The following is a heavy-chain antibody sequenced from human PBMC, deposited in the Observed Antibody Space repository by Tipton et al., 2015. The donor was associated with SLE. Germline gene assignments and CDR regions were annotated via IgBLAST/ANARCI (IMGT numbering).Heavy chain of an antibody. J-gene: IGHJ5*02. Sequence: TLSLTCTVSGASTNTKYWTWIRQSPGKGLEWIGSIYYSGSTYYNPSLKSRVTISVDTSKNQFSLKLSSVTAADTAVYYCARAGGGDSNWFDPWGQGTLVTVSS. D-gene: IGHD2-21*01. CDR2: IYYSGST. CDR1: GASTNTKY. V-gene: IGHV4-59*12. CDR3: ARAGGGDSNWFDP.